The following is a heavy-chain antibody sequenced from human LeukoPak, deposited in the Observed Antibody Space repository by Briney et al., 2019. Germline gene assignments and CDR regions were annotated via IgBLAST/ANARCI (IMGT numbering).Heavy chain of an antibody. CDR2: IHSSGST. CDR3: ARDDGSSMTNNINWYVH. D-gene: IGHD5-24*01. V-gene: IGHV4-59*01. Sequence: PSETLSLTCTVSGGSISSSYWTWIRQPPGKGLEWIGYIHSSGSTSYNPSLKSRVTISLDTPKNQFSLKLSSVPAADTAVYYCARDDGSSMTNNINWYVHWGQGTLVTVSS. CDR1: GGSISSSY. J-gene: IGHJ5*02.